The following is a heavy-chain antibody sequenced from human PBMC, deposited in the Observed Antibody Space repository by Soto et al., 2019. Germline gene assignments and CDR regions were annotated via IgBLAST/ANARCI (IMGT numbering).Heavy chain of an antibody. CDR3: ARGFLEWSHLHL. V-gene: IGHV3-53*01. J-gene: IGHJ5*02. CDR2: IYSGGST. CDR1: GFTVSSNY. Sequence: GGSLRLSCAASGFTVSSNYMSWVRQAPGKGLEWVSVIYSGGSTYYADSVKGRFTISRDNSKNTLYLQMNSLRAEDTAVYYCARGFLEWSHLHLWGQGTLVTVSS. D-gene: IGHD3-3*01.